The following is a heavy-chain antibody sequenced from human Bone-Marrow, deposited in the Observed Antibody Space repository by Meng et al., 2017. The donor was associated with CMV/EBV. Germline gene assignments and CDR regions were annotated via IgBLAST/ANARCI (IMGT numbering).Heavy chain of an antibody. CDR3: ARVWERDY. CDR2: MNPNSGNT. V-gene: IGHV1-8*02. J-gene: IGHJ4*02. CDR1: GYTFTGYY. Sequence: ASVKVSCKASGYTFTGYYMHWVRQATGQGLEWMGWMNPNSGNTGYAQKFQGRVTMTRNTSISTAYMELSSLRSEDTAVYYCARVWERDYWGQGTLVAVSS. D-gene: IGHD1-26*01.